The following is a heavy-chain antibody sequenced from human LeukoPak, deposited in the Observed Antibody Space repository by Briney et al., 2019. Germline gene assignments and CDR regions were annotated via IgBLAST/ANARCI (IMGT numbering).Heavy chain of an antibody. CDR2: INPSGGST. Sequence: ASVKVSCKASGYTFTSYYMHWVRQAPEQGLEWMGIINPSGGSTSYAQKFQGRVTMTRDTSTSTVYMELSSLRSEDTAVYYCARFGHPVKSWFVAGTDDYWGQGTLVTVSS. CDR3: ARFGHPVKSWFVAGTDDY. J-gene: IGHJ4*02. CDR1: GYTFTSYY. V-gene: IGHV1-46*01. D-gene: IGHD6-19*01.